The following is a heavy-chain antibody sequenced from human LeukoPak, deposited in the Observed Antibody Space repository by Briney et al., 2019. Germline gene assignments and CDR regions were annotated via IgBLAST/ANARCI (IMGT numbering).Heavy chain of an antibody. J-gene: IGHJ4*02. V-gene: IGHV1-8*01. D-gene: IGHD6-13*01. CDR3: ARDRSQLSF. Sequence: XLEWMGWMNPNSGNTGSAQKFQGRLTMTRNTSISTAYMELSSLRSEDTAVYYCARDRSQLSFWGQGTLVTVSS. CDR2: MNPNSGNT.